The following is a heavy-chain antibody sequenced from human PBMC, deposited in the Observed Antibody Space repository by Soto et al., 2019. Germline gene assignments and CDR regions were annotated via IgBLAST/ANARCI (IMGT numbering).Heavy chain of an antibody. CDR1: GGTFSSYA. CDR2: IIPILKTT. Sequence: QVQLVQSGAEVKKPGSSVNVSCKASGGTFSSYAISWVRQAPGQGLEWMGAIIPILKTTNYAQKFQGRVTITADTSTSTASMELSSLRSEDTAVYFCARDLAGDYWGQGTLVTVSP. J-gene: IGHJ4*02. CDR3: ARDLAGDY. V-gene: IGHV1-69*06.